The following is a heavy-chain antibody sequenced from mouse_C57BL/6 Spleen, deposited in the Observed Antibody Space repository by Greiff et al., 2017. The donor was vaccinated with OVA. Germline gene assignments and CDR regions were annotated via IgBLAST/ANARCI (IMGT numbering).Heavy chain of an antibody. CDR2: SRNKANDYTT. D-gene: IGHD1-1*01. J-gene: IGHJ1*03. V-gene: IGHV7-1*01. Sequence: EVQRVESGGGLVQSGRSLRLSCATSGFTFSDFYMEWVRQAPGKGLEWIAASRNKANDYTTEYSASVKGRFIVSRDTSQSILYLQMNALRAEDTAIYYCARDATAYGSSYGYFDVWGTGTTVTVSS. CDR1: GFTFSDFY. CDR3: ARDATAYGSSYGYFDV.